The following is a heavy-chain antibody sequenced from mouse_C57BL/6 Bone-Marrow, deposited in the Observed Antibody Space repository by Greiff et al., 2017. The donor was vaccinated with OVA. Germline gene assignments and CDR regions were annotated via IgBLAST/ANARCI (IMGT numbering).Heavy chain of an antibody. D-gene: IGHD2-2*01. CDR3: ARRGLRLYAMDY. CDR2: IYPRSGNT. Sequence: VKLMESGAELARPGASVKLSCKASGYTFTSYGISWVKQRTGQGLEWIGEIYPRSGNTYYNEKFKGKATLTADKSSSTAYMELRSLTSEDSAVYFCARRGLRLYAMDYWGQGTSVTVSS. CDR1: GYTFTSYG. V-gene: IGHV1-81*01. J-gene: IGHJ4*01.